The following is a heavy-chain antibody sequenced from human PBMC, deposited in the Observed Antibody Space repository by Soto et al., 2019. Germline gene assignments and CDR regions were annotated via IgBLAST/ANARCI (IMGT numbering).Heavy chain of an antibody. D-gene: IGHD2-2*01. Sequence: GGSLRLSCAASGFTFSSYWMSWVRQAPGKGLEWVANIKQDGSEKYYVDSVKGRFTISRDNAKNSLYLQMNSLRAEDTAVYYCARAKIGSSTSWNHAFDIWGQGTMVTVSS. CDR1: GFTFSSYW. V-gene: IGHV3-7*01. CDR3: ARAKIGSSTSWNHAFDI. CDR2: IKQDGSEK. J-gene: IGHJ3*02.